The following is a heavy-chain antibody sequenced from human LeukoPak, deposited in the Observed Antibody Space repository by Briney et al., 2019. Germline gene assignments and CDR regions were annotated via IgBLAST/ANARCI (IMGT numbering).Heavy chain of an antibody. CDR2: INPNSGGT. CDR3: ARDQYYDSGGYPGGY. D-gene: IGHD3-22*01. V-gene: IGHV1-2*02. J-gene: IGHJ4*02. CDR1: GYTFTGYY. Sequence: ASVKVSCRASGYTFTGYYMHWVRQAPGQGLEWMGWINPNSGGTNYAQKFQGRVTMTRDTSISTAYMELSRLRSDDTAVYYCARDQYYDSGGYPGGYWGEGTLVTVSS.